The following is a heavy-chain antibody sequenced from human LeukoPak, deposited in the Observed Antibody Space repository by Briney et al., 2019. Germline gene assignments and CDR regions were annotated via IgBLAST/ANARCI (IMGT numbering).Heavy chain of an antibody. CDR2: IYNGDNT. Sequence: GGSLRLSCVASRFTASNNHMNWVRQAPGKGREWVSVIYNGDNTYYADSVQGRFTISKDDSKNTLYLQMNSLRPEDTAVYFCARASRWLAFDNWGQGTLVTVSS. CDR3: ARASRWLAFDN. V-gene: IGHV3-66*01. J-gene: IGHJ4*02. D-gene: IGHD6-19*01. CDR1: RFTASNNH.